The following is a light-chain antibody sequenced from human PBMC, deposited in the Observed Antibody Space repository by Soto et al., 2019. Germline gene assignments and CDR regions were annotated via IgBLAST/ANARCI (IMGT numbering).Light chain of an antibody. CDR2: EVS. V-gene: IGLV2-14*01. CDR1: SSDVGGYNY. Sequence: QSVLTQPASVSGSPGQSITISCTGTSSDVGGYNYVSWYQQHPGKAPKLMIFEVSSRPSGVSYRFSGSKSGNTASLTISGLQAEDEADYYCSSYTSSSTLYVVGSGTKVTVL. CDR3: SSYTSSSTLYV. J-gene: IGLJ1*01.